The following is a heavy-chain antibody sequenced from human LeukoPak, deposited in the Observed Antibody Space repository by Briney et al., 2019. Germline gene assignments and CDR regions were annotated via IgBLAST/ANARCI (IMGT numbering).Heavy chain of an antibody. D-gene: IGHD1-1*01. CDR2: ISFNGNEK. J-gene: IGHJ5*02. CDR3: ARDRSTTSKFFDP. Sequence: GRSLRPSCAASGFTFSSYTMHWVRQAPGKGLEWVAFISFNGNEKKYGGSVKGRFTISRDNSNNMLYLQMTGLRFDDTAVYYCARDRSTTSKFFDPWGQGTLVTVSS. CDR1: GFTFSSYT. V-gene: IGHV3-30*04.